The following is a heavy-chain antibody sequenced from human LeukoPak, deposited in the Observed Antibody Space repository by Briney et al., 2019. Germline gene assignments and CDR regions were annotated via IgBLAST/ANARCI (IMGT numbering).Heavy chain of an antibody. CDR1: GDSVSSNSAA. CDR3: AKDGRSPYYYGSGSSVDY. D-gene: IGHD3-10*01. V-gene: IGHV6-1*01. CDR2: TYYRSKWYN. J-gene: IGHJ4*02. Sequence: SQTLSLTCAISGDSVSSNSAAWNWIRQSPSRGLEWLGRTYYRSKWYNDYAVSVKSRITINPDTSKNQFSLQLNSVTPEDTAVYYCAKDGRSPYYYGSGSSVDYWGQGTLVTVSS.